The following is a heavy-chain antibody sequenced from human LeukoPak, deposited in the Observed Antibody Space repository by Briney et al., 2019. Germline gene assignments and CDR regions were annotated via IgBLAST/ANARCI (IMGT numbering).Heavy chain of an antibody. CDR3: ARGFFGSGTFPHNFDY. V-gene: IGHV3-23*01. J-gene: IGHJ4*02. CDR2: VRVNGDST. D-gene: IGHD3-10*01. CDR1: GSTFSSFA. Sequence: GGCLRLSCAASGSTFSSFAMHWVRQAPGKGLEWVAVVRVNGDSTNYADSVKGRFTISRDNSKNALYLQMNSLRAEDTAVYYCARGFFGSGTFPHNFDYWGQGTLVTVSS.